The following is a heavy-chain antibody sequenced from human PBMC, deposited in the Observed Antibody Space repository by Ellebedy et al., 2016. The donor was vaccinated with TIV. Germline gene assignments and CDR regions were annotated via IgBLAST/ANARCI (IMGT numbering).Heavy chain of an antibody. CDR3: ARDLDKSSGWYGGAAY. CDR2: ISHDGSSQ. Sequence: PGGSLRLSCVASGFTFDSYAMHWVRQAPGKGLEWVAVISHDGSSQYYADSVKGRFTVSRDNSMTTVYLEMNSLRAEATALYYCARDLDKSSGWYGGAAYWGQGTQVTVSS. CDR1: GFTFDSYA. J-gene: IGHJ4*02. V-gene: IGHV3-30-3*01. D-gene: IGHD6-19*01.